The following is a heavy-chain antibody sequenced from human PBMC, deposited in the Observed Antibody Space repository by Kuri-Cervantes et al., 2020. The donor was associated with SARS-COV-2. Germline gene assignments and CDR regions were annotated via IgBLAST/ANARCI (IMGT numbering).Heavy chain of an antibody. CDR3: ARVKYYDFWSGYYFTGDQSPKYYMDV. CDR2: IIPIFGTA. D-gene: IGHD3-3*01. CDR1: GGTFSSYA. V-gene: IGHV1-69*05. Sequence: SVKVSCKASGGTFSSYAISWVRQAPGQGLEWMGGIIPIFGTANYAQKFQGRVTITTDESTSTAYMELSSLRSDDTAVYYCARVKYYDFWSGYYFTGDQSPKYYMDVWGKGTTVTVSS. J-gene: IGHJ6*03.